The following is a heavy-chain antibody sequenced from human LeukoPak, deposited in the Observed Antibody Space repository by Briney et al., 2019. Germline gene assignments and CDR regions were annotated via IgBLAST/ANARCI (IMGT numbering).Heavy chain of an antibody. D-gene: IGHD3-3*01. CDR3: AREEGLGDFWSGHYNGMDV. J-gene: IGHJ6*02. CDR2: INSDGSSR. Sequence: GGSLRLSCASSEFTFSSYWMHWVRQVPGKGLVWVSRINSDGSSRSYADSVKGRFTISRDNAKNTLYLQMNSMRAEDTAVYYCAREEGLGDFWSGHYNGMDVWGQGTTVTVSS. CDR1: EFTFSSYW. V-gene: IGHV3-74*01.